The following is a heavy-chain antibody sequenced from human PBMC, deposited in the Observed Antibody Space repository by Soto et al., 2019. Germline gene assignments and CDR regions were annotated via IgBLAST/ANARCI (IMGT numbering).Heavy chain of an antibody. V-gene: IGHV3-30*18. Sequence: QVQLVESGGGVVQPGRSLRLSCAASGFTFSTYGMHWVRQAPGKGPQWVALLSYDGSKKYYADSVTGRFTISRDNSQKTLFLQIKSLKAEDTALYYSVKDPLVNDIRPGGASHIWARGTMGTVS. CDR1: GFTFSTYG. J-gene: IGHJ3*02. D-gene: IGHD2-15*01. CDR2: LSYDGSKK. CDR3: VKDPLVNDIRPGGASHI.